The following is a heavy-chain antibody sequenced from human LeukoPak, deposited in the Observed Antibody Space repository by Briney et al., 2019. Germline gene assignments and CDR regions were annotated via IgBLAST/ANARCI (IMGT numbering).Heavy chain of an antibody. J-gene: IGHJ4*02. Sequence: GGSLRLSCAASKFSFSSYWMHWVRQAPGKGLVWVSRINSDGSRTNYADSVKGRFTISRDNAKNSLYLQMNSLRAEDTAVYYCARVDYGSGSYYNVEEDYFDYWGQGTLVTVSS. CDR2: INSDGSRT. V-gene: IGHV3-74*01. CDR3: ARVDYGSGSYYNVEEDYFDY. CDR1: KFSFSSYW. D-gene: IGHD3-10*01.